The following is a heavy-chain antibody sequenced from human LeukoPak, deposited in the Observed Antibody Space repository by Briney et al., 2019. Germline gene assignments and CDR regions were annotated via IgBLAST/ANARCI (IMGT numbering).Heavy chain of an antibody. Sequence: AGGSLRLSCAASGFTFSDYYMSWIRQAPGKGLEWASYISSSSSYTNYADSVKGRFTISRDNAKNSLYLQMNSLRAEDTAVYYCARDLRYYDSSGYQKGAWFDPWGQGTLVTVSS. D-gene: IGHD3-22*01. J-gene: IGHJ5*02. CDR2: ISSSSSYT. CDR1: GFTFSDYY. V-gene: IGHV3-11*05. CDR3: ARDLRYYDSSGYQKGAWFDP.